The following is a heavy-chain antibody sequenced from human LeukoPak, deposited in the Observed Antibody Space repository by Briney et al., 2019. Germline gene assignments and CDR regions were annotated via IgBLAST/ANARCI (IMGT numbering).Heavy chain of an antibody. CDR3: ARAGDSSGYLTHFDY. V-gene: IGHV3-53*01. J-gene: IGHJ4*02. CDR2: TYTGGNS. Sequence: GGSLRLSCAASGFTVSSIHMVWVRQAPGKGLEWVSVTYTGGNSYYADSVKGRFIISRDISKNTLYLQMNSLRAEDSALYYCARAGDSSGYLTHFDYWGQGTLVTVSS. D-gene: IGHD3-22*01. CDR1: GFTVSSIH.